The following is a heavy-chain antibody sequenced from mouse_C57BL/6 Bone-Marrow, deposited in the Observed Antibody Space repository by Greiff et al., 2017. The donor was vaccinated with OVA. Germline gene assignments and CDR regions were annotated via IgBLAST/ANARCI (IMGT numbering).Heavy chain of an antibody. CDR1: GFTFNTYA. CDR2: IRSKSSNYAT. Sequence: EAGGGLVQPKGSLKLSCAASGFTFNTYAMHWVRQAPGKGLEWVARIRSKSSNYATYYADSVKDRFTISRDDSQSMLYLQMNNLKTEDTAMYYCVITTVVATPHWYFDVWGTGTTVTVSS. V-gene: IGHV10-3*01. J-gene: IGHJ1*03. D-gene: IGHD1-1*01. CDR3: VITTVVATPHWYFDV.